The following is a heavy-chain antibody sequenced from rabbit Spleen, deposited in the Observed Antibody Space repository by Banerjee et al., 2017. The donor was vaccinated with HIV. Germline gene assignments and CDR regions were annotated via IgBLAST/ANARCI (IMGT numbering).Heavy chain of an antibody. J-gene: IGHJ6*01. CDR2: IYGGSSGST. CDR3: ARDTGSSFSSYGMDL. V-gene: IGHV1S40*01. Sequence: QSLEESGGGLVKPEGSLTLTCKTSGFDLNNYNYICWVRQAPGKGLEWIACIYGGSSGSTYYASWAKGRFTISKTSSTTVTLQMTSLTAADTATYFCARDTGSSFSSYGMDLWGQGTLVTVS. CDR1: GFDLNNYNY. D-gene: IGHD8-1*01.